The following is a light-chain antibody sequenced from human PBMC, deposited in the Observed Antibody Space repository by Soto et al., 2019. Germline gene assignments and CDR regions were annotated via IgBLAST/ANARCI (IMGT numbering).Light chain of an antibody. J-gene: IGKJ5*01. V-gene: IGKV3-20*01. Sequence: EIVLTQSPGTLSLSPGERATLSCRASQSVSNNYLAWYQQKPGQAPRRLIYGASSRATGIPDRFSGSGSGTDFTLTISRLEPEDFAMYYCQQYGSSPTFGEGTRLEIK. CDR2: GAS. CDR1: QSVSNNY. CDR3: QQYGSSPT.